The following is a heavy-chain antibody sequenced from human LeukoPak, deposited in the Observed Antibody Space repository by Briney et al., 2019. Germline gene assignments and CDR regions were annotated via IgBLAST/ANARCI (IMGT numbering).Heavy chain of an antibody. J-gene: IGHJ5*02. Sequence: ASVKVSCKASGYTFTSYGISWVRQAPGQGLEWMGWINPNSGGTNYAQKFQGRVTMTRDTSISTAYMELSRLRSEDTAVYYCARDPMVRGVPRFWFDPWGQGTLVTVSS. CDR1: GYTFTSYG. CDR2: INPNSGGT. V-gene: IGHV1-2*02. D-gene: IGHD3-10*01. CDR3: ARDPMVRGVPRFWFDP.